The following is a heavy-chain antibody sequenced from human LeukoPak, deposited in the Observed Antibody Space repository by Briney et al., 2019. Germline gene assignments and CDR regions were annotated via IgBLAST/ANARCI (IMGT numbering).Heavy chain of an antibody. CDR3: ARGLSTGQEEDY. CDR2: IIPIFGTA. Sequence: ASVKVSCKASGDTFSSYAISWVRQAPGQGLEWMGGIIPIFGTANYAQKFQGRVTITADESTSTAYMELSSLRSEDTAVYYGARGLSTGQEEDYWGQGTLVTVSS. D-gene: IGHD2-2*01. V-gene: IGHV1-69*13. J-gene: IGHJ4*02. CDR1: GDTFSSYA.